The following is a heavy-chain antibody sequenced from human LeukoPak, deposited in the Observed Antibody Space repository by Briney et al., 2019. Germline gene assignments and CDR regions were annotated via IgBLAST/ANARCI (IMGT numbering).Heavy chain of an antibody. CDR2: IYYSGST. CDR3: ARAGDYGDYVDYFDY. CDR1: GGSISSYY. Sequence: SETLSLTCTVSGGSISSYYWSWIRQPPGKGLEWIGCIYYSGSTNYNPSLKSRVTISVDTSRNQFSLKLSSVTAADTAVYYCARAGDYGDYVDYFDYWGQGTLVTVSS. J-gene: IGHJ4*02. V-gene: IGHV4-59*01. D-gene: IGHD4-17*01.